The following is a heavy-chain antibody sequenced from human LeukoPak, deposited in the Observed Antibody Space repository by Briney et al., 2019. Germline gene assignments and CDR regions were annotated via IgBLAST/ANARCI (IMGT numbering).Heavy chain of an antibody. CDR2: INQDRSEK. CDR3: ARDHCSSSSCYTYYGMEL. Sequence: PGGSLRLSCAASGFSFSSYWMNWVRQVPGKGLEWVANINQDRSEKSYVDSVKGRFTISRDNAKNSLYLQMTSLRAEDTAVYYCARDHCSSSSCYTYYGMELWGQGTTVTVSS. D-gene: IGHD2-2*02. J-gene: IGHJ6*02. CDR1: GFSFSSYW. V-gene: IGHV3-7*01.